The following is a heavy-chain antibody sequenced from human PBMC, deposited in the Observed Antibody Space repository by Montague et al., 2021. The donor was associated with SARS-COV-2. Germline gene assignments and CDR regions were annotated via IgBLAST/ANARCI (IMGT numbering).Heavy chain of an antibody. CDR1: AGSLSTNSYY. J-gene: IGHJ5*02. D-gene: IGHD3-10*01. CDR2: ISYSGST. CDR3: ARLWDFYGSGSYKNSWFDP. Sequence: SETLSLTCTVSAGSLSTNSYYWAWIRQPPGKGLEWIGSISYSGSTYFNPSLESRLTMSVDTSKNHFSLKLSSVTAADTAVYYCARLWDFYGSGSYKNSWFDPWGQGTRVTVSS. V-gene: IGHV4-39*02.